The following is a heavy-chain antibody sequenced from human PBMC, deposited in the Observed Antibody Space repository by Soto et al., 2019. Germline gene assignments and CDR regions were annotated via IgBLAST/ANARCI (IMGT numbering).Heavy chain of an antibody. Sequence: QVQLVESGGGVVQPGRSLRLSCAASGFTFSSYGMHWVRQAPGKGLEWVAVISYDGSNKYYADSVKGRFTISRDNSKNTPYLQMNGLGGGDTAVYDCAKGSGGATGGAFFDYWGQGTLVTVSS. J-gene: IGHJ4*02. CDR2: ISYDGSNK. CDR1: GFTFSSYG. V-gene: IGHV3-30*18. CDR3: AKGSGGATGGAFFDY. D-gene: IGHD1-26*01.